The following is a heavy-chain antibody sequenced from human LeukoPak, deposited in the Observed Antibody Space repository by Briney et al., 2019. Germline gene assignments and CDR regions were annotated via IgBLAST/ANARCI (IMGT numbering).Heavy chain of an antibody. CDR3: ARVEEGYGSGRRENYYYYYMDV. CDR2: IHYTWST. Sequence: PSDTLSLTCTVSGGSISSYYWSWIRQPPGKGLEWIGYIHYTWSTNYNPSLKSRVTISVDTSKNQFSLKLSSVTAADTAVYYCARVEEGYGSGRRENYYYYYMDVRGKGTTVTISS. D-gene: IGHD3-10*01. V-gene: IGHV4-59*07. CDR1: GGSISSYY. J-gene: IGHJ6*03.